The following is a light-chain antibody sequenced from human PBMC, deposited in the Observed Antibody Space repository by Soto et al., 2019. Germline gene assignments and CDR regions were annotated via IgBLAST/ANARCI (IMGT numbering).Light chain of an antibody. V-gene: IGKV1-5*03. CDR1: ASIGRW. CDR2: KTS. J-gene: IGKJ1*01. Sequence: IQMTQSPSTLSASVGGTVTITCRASASIGRWLAWYQQKPGKVPRLLIYKTSNLESGVPPRFSGSGSGTEFTLTISSLQPDDVATYYCQQYDVNSSFGQGTKVELK. CDR3: QQYDVNSS.